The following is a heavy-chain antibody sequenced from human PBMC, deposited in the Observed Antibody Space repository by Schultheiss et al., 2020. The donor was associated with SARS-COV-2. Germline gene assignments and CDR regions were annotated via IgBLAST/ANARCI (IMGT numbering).Heavy chain of an antibody. J-gene: IGHJ5*02. CDR3: ARLGMTTVTNNWFDP. CDR1: GGSISSYY. D-gene: IGHD4-11*01. CDR2: IYYSGST. Sequence: SETLSLTCAVYGGSISSYYWSWIRQPPGKGLEWIGYIYYSGSTNYNPSLKSRVTISVDTSKNQFSLKLSSVTAADTAVYYCARLGMTTVTNNWFDPWGQGTLVTVSS. V-gene: IGHV4-59*08.